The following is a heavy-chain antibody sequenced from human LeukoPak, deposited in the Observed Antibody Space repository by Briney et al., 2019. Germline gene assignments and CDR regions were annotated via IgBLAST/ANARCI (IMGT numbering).Heavy chain of an antibody. D-gene: IGHD4/OR15-4a*01. CDR3: ARSNGAKRALDI. CDR1: GGSISSGGYS. J-gene: IGHJ3*02. Sequence: TSETLSLTCAVSGGSISSGGYSWSWIRQPPGKGLEWIGYIYHSGSTYYNPSLKSRVTISVDRSKNQFSLKLSSVTAADTAVYYCARSNGAKRALDIWGQGTMVTVSS. V-gene: IGHV4-30-2*02. CDR2: IYHSGST.